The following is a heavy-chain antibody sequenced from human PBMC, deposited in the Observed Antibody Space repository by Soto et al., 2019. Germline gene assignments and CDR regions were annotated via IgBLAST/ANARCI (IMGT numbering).Heavy chain of an antibody. CDR3: ARDRSGSSHPTDRFDP. D-gene: IGHD6-13*01. CDR1: GDSYNDHG. V-gene: IGHV1-18*01. CDR2: ISPYNGNT. Sequence: SVKVFCEACGDSYNDHGISWVRHAPGQGLEWMGWISPYNGNTHYAQKFQGRDSMTSDTSTNTAYMELKSLESDDTALYYCARDRSGSSHPTDRFDPWGRGTLVTVSS. J-gene: IGHJ5*02.